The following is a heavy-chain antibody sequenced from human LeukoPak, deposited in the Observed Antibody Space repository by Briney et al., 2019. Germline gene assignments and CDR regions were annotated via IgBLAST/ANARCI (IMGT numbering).Heavy chain of an antibody. CDR1: GFTFSSYS. CDR2: ISSSSSYI. CDR3: ARDPEGFGATYFDY. V-gene: IGHV3-21*01. D-gene: IGHD3-16*01. J-gene: IGHJ4*02. Sequence: GGSLRLSCAASGFTFSSYSMNWVRQAPGKGLEWVSSISSSSSYIYYADSVKGRFTISRDNAKNSLYLQMNSLRAEDTAVFYCARDPEGFGATYFDYWGQGTLVTVSS.